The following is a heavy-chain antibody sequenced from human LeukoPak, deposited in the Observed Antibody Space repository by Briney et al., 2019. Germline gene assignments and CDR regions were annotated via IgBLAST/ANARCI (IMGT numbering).Heavy chain of an antibody. CDR2: IYYSGST. D-gene: IGHD3-10*01. V-gene: IGHV4-59*08. Sequence: SETLSLTCTVSGGSISSYYWSWIRQPPGKGLEWIGYIYYSGSTNYNPSLKSRVTISVDTSKNQFSLKLSSVTAADTAVYYCAAQGAFGSGTSDNVAHAFDIWGQGTLVTVSS. J-gene: IGHJ3*02. CDR1: GGSISSYY. CDR3: AAQGAFGSGTSDNVAHAFDI.